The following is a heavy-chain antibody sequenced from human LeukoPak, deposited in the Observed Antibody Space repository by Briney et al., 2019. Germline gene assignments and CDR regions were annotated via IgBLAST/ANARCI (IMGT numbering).Heavy chain of an antibody. J-gene: IGHJ4*02. V-gene: IGHV4-30-4*01. CDR3: ARDRSEIAAD. Sequence: SQTLSLTCTVSGGSLSSGDYYWSWIRQPPGKGLEWIGYIYYSGSTYYNPSLKSRVTMSVDTSKNQFSLKLSSVTAADTAVFYCARDRSEIAADWGQGILVTVSS. CDR1: GGSLSSGDYY. D-gene: IGHD6-25*01. CDR2: IYYSGST.